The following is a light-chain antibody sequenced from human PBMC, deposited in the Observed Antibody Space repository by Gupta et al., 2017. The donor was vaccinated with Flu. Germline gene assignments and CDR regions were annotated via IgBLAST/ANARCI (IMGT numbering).Light chain of an antibody. CDR1: SSNIGNNF. CDR3: GTWNGGMGTGV. CDR2: ENT. Sequence: QSVLTQPPSVSAAPGQKVTIFCSGTSSNIGNNFVSWYRHLPGTAPKLLIYENTKRPSGIPDRFSGSKSGTSATLGTTGLQTGEEAHYYCGTWNGGMGTGVFGGGTKLTVL. V-gene: IGLV1-51*02. J-gene: IGLJ3*02.